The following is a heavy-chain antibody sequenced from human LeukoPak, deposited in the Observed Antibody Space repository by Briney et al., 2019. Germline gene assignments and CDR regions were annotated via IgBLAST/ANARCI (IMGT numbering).Heavy chain of an antibody. CDR1: GFTFDDYG. Sequence: PGGSLRLSCAASGFTFDDYGMSWVRQAPGKGLEWVSGINWNGGSTGYADSVKGRFTISRDNAKNSLYLQMNSLRAEDTALYYCARDFSHAAMANWFDPWGQGTLVTVSS. CDR3: ARDFSHAAMANWFDP. D-gene: IGHD5-18*01. CDR2: INWNGGST. V-gene: IGHV3-20*04. J-gene: IGHJ5*02.